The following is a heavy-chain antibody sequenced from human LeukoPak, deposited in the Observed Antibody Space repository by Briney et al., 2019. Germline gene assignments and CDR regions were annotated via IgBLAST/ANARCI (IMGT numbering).Heavy chain of an antibody. Sequence: GGSLRLSCEASGFSFNEYAMHWVRQAPGQGLECLSGITWNGNTRDYADSVRGRFTISRDNAKNSLYLQINSLKVEDTAFYYCAKGAVPRNRFTWFDPWGQGNLVTVSS. J-gene: IGHJ5*02. CDR2: ITWNGNTR. CDR1: GFSFNEYA. CDR3: AKGAVPRNRFTWFDP. V-gene: IGHV3-9*01. D-gene: IGHD1-14*01.